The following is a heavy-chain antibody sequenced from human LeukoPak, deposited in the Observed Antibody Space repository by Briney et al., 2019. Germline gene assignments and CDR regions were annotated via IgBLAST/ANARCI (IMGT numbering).Heavy chain of an antibody. CDR1: GYTFTTYG. J-gene: IGHJ4*02. CDR3: VRDRDWNLDY. D-gene: IGHD1-1*01. CDR2: ISTHSGNT. V-gene: IGHV1-18*04. Sequence: GASVKVSCKASGYTFTTYGISWVRQAPGQGLEWMGWISTHSGNTNYAQRLQGRVALTTDTSTNTAFMELRSLRSDHTAVYYCVRDRDWNLDYWGQGTLVTVSS.